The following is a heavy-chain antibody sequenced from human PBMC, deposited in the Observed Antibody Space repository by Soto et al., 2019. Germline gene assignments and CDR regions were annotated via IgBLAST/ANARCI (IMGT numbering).Heavy chain of an antibody. CDR3: AKVGVDYGDLVYYYDYGMDV. V-gene: IGHV3-30*18. D-gene: IGHD4-17*01. Sequence: QVQLVESGGGVVQPGRSLRLSCAASGFTFSSYGMHWVRQAPGKGLEWVAVISYDGRNKYYADSVKGRFTIYRDNSKNPLYLQMNSLRAEDTALYYCAKVGVDYGDLVYYYDYGMDVWGQGTKVTVSS. CDR2: ISYDGRNK. CDR1: GFTFSSYG. J-gene: IGHJ6*02.